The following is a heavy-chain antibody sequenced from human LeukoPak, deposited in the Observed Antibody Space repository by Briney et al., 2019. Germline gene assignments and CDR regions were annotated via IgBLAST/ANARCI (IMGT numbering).Heavy chain of an antibody. V-gene: IGHV4-4*07. CDR1: GGSISSYY. J-gene: IGHJ5*02. Sequence: SETLSLTCTASGGSISSYYRSWIRQPAGKGLEWIGRIYTSGSTNYNPSLKSRVTMSVDTSKCQFSLKLSSVTAADTAVYYCASSRYYYDSSGFPSWGQGTRVTVSS. CDR2: IYTSGST. D-gene: IGHD3-22*01. CDR3: ASSRYYYDSSGFPS.